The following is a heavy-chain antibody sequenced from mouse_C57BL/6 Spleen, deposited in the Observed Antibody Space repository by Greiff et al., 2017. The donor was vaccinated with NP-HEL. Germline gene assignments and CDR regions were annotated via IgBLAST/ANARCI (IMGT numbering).Heavy chain of an antibody. CDR3: ARIGVGGSYLYWYFDV. CDR1: GYTFTDYY. J-gene: IGHJ1*03. D-gene: IGHD1-1*01. Sequence: EVQLQQSGPELVKPGASVKISCKASGYTFTDYYMNWVKQSHGKSLEWIGDINPNNGGTSYNQKFKGKATLTVDKSSSTAYMELRSLTSEDSAVYYCARIGVGGSYLYWYFDVWGTGTTVTVSS. V-gene: IGHV1-26*01. CDR2: INPNNGGT.